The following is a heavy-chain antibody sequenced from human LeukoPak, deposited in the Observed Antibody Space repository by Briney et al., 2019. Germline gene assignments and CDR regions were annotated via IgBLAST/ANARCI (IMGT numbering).Heavy chain of an antibody. D-gene: IGHD6-13*01. J-gene: IGHJ6*02. CDR2: IYSGDNT. V-gene: IGHV3-66*01. Sequence: GGSLRLSCAASGFTVSSNYMSWVRQAPGKGLEWVSVIYSGDNTYYADSVKGRFTISRDISKNTLYLQMDSLRAEDTAVYYCARWRIAADYYYYGMDVWGQGTTVTVSS. CDR3: ARWRIAADYYYYGMDV. CDR1: GFTVSSNY.